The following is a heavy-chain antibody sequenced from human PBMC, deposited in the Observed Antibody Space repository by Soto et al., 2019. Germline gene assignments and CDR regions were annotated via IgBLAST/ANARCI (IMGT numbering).Heavy chain of an antibody. CDR3: ARKGHYGSGIDAFDI. CDR1: GFTFTSSA. V-gene: IGHV1-58*02. D-gene: IGHD3-10*01. J-gene: IGHJ3*02. CDR2: IVVGSGNT. Sequence: GASVKVSCKASGFTFTSSAMQWVRQARGQRLEWIGWIVVGSGNTNYAQKFQERVTITRDMSTSTAYMELSSLRSEDTAVYYCARKGHYGSGIDAFDIWGQGTMVTVSS.